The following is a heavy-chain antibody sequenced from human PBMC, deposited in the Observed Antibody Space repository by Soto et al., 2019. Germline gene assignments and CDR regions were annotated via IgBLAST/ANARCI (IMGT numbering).Heavy chain of an antibody. Sequence: QVQLVQSGPEVKKPGASVKVSCKASAYTFTTYGISWVRQAPGQGLEWMGWISGYNGQTNYPQKFRGRVTLTTDTSTSPDYMELRSLRSDDTAMYYCARDNRKELWVEGLNAMDVWGQGTTVTVSS. J-gene: IGHJ6*02. V-gene: IGHV1-18*04. CDR1: AYTFTTYG. D-gene: IGHD3-10*01. CDR3: ARDNRKELWVEGLNAMDV. CDR2: ISGYNGQT.